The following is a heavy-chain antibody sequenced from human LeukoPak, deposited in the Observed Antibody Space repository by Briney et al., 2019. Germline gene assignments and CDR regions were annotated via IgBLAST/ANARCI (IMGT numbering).Heavy chain of an antibody. CDR2: ISYDGSNK. CDR3: ARVGGEGY. CDR1: GFTFSSYA. Sequence: PGRSLRLSCAASGFTFSSYAVHWVRQAPGKGLEWVAVISYDGSNKYYADSVKGRFTISRDNSKNTLYLQMNSLRAEDTAVYYCARVGGEGYWGQGTLVTVSS. J-gene: IGHJ4*02. V-gene: IGHV3-30*04. D-gene: IGHD3-3*01.